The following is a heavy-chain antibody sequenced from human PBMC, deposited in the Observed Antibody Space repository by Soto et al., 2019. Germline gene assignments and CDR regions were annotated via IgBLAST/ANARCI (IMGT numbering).Heavy chain of an antibody. CDR1: GFSFGSYS. D-gene: IGHD6-19*01. J-gene: IGHJ6*02. CDR2: IGGDAVTT. CDR3: AKALYSSTYSRGMDV. V-gene: IGHV3-23*01. Sequence: GGSLRLSCAASGFSFGSYSMTWVRQAPGKGLEWVSVIGGDAVTTYYADSVKGRFTVSRDNSKNTVHLQMNSLRAEDTAVYYCAKALYSSTYSRGMDVWGQGTTVTVSS.